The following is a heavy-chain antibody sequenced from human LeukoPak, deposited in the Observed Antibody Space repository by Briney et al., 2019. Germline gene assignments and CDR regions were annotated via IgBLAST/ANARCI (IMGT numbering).Heavy chain of an antibody. Sequence: GGSLRLSCAASGFTFSGYWMSWVRQTPEKGLEWVANIKQDGSEIYYVDSVKGRFTISRDNAENSLYLQMNSLRADDTAVYYCARDKIVGPTTLDYWGQGTLVTVSS. J-gene: IGHJ4*02. D-gene: IGHD1-26*01. CDR3: ARDKIVGPTTLDY. CDR1: GFTFSGYW. V-gene: IGHV3-7*01. CDR2: IKQDGSEI.